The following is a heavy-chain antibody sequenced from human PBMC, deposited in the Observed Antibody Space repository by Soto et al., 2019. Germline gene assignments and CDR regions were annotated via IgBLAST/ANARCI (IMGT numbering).Heavy chain of an antibody. D-gene: IGHD6-19*01. Sequence: SGPTLVNPTQTLTLTCTFSGFSLSTSGMCVSWIRQPPGKALEWLALIDWDDDKYYSTSLKTRLTISKDTSKTQVVLTMTNMDPVDTATYYCARIRNTRGSGWYYFDYWGQGTLVTVSS. CDR1: GFSLSTSGMC. J-gene: IGHJ4*02. V-gene: IGHV2-70*01. CDR3: ARIRNTRGSGWYYFDY. CDR2: IDWDDDK.